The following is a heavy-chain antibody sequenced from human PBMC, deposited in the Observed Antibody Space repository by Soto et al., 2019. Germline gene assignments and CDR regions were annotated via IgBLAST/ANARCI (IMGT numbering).Heavy chain of an antibody. CDR2: ISENGGSRGGT. Sequence: CRAAEVSICTSVMTYDSQAPGQGLEWVASISENGGSRGGTYYADSVKGRVTISRDNSNNTLYLQLDSLRGADTAVYFCASAKAVVIAALGIWGQGTMVTVS. J-gene: IGHJ3*02. V-gene: IGHV3-23*01. D-gene: IGHD2-21*01. CDR1: EVSICTSV. CDR3: ASAKAVVIAALGI.